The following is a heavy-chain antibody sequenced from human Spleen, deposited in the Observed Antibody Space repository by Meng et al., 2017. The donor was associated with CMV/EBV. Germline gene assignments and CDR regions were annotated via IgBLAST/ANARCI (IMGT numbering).Heavy chain of an antibody. D-gene: IGHD3-3*01. CDR3: ARGGYDFWSGYYQYFDS. CDR2: IYRSGTT. Sequence: GSLRLSCTVSGSSISSGSFWGCIRQPPGKRLEWIGTIYRSGTTFYNPSLRGRLTMSVDTSKNQFSLNLSSVTAADTAVYYCARGGYDFWSGYYQYFDSWGQGTLVPSPQ. J-gene: IGHJ4*02. V-gene: IGHV4-38-2*02. CDR1: GSSISSGSF.